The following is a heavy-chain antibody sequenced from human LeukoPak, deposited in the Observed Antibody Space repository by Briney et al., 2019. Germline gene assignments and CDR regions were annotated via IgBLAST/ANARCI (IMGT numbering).Heavy chain of an antibody. Sequence: SETLSLTCTVSGGSISSSSYYWGWIRQPPGKGLEWIGSIYYSGSTYYNPSLKSRVTIFVDTSKNQFSLKLSSVTAADTAVYYCARRWELRVNYYGMDVWGQGTTVTVSS. V-gene: IGHV4-39*01. CDR3: ARRWELRVNYYGMDV. J-gene: IGHJ6*02. CDR2: IYYSGST. CDR1: GGSISSSSYY. D-gene: IGHD1-26*01.